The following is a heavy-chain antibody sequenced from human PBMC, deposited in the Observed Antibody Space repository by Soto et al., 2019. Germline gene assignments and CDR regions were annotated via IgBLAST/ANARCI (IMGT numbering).Heavy chain of an antibody. CDR1: GGSISSGGYS. CDR3: ARAGGLGAVAADY. V-gene: IGHV4-30-2*01. CDR2: IYHSGST. D-gene: IGHD6-19*01. J-gene: IGHJ4*02. Sequence: QLQLQESGSGLVKPSQTLSLTCAVSGGSISSGGYSWSWIRQPPGKGLEWIGYIYHSGSTYYNPSPKRRVTISVDRSKNQFPLKLSSVTAADTAVYYCARAGGLGAVAADYWGQGTLVTVSS.